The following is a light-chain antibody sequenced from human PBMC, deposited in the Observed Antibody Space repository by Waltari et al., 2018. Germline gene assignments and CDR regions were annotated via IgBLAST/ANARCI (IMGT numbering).Light chain of an antibody. CDR3: DSRDITTRRF. CDR1: SLRRYN. V-gene: IGLV3-19*01. J-gene: IGLJ2*01. CDR2: GPD. Sequence: SSDLTQDPAVSVALGQTVRITCQGDSLRRYNAAWYQQRPGQAPVLGYDGPDKRPSGIPAGFSGSHSGNTASLIITGAQAEDEAVYYCDSRDITTRRFFGGGTRLTV.